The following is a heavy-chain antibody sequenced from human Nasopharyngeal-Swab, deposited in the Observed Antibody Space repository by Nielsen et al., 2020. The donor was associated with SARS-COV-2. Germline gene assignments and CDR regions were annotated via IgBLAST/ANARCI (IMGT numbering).Heavy chain of an antibody. D-gene: IGHD6-13*01. CDR3: ARGGSSSWYYYYYGMDV. CDR1: GGSFSGYY. V-gene: IGHV4-34*01. J-gene: IGHJ6*02. CDR2: INHSGST. Sequence: GSLRLSCAVYGGSFSGYYWSWIRQHPGKGLEWIGEINHSGSTNYNPSLKSRVTISVDTSKNQFSLKLSSVTAADTAVYYCARGGSSSWYYYYYGMDVWGQGTTVTVSS.